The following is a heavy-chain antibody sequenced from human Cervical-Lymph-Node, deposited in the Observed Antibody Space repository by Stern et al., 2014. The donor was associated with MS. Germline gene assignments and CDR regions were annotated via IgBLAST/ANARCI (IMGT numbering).Heavy chain of an antibody. CDR2: IWYDGSQK. D-gene: IGHD5-18*01. J-gene: IGHJ6*02. CDR3: ARKIHDYYYYAMDV. V-gene: IGHV3-33*01. CDR1: GFTFEDYA. Sequence: QVQLVESGGGVVQPGGSQRLSCTASGFTFEDYAMEWVRQVPGKGLEWVAMIWYDGSQKYYGDSVRGRFSVSRDNSRNTLYLQMKSLSLEDTAVYYCARKIHDYYYYAMDVWGQGTTVTVSS.